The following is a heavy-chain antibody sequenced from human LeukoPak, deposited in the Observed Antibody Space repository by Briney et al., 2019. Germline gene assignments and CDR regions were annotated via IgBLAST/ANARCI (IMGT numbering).Heavy chain of an antibody. CDR2: IYYSGST. CDR3: AVTMEDSSGYYYVFDY. J-gene: IGHJ4*02. D-gene: IGHD3-22*01. Sequence: SETLSLTCTVSGGSISSGGYYWSWIRQHPGKGLEWIGYIYYSGSTYYNPSLKSRVTMSVDTSKNQFSLKLSSVTAADTAVYYCAVTMEDSSGYYYVFDYWGQGTLVTVSS. V-gene: IGHV4-31*03. CDR1: GGSISSGGYY.